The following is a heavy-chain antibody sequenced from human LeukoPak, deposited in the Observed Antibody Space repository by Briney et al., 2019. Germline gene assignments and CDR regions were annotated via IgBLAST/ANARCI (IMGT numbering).Heavy chain of an antibody. Sequence: GGSLRLSCAASGFTFSSYWTHWVRQAPGKGLVWVSRINSDGSSTSYADSVKGRFTISRDNAKNTLYLQMNSLRAEDTAVYYCARGDYDVLRFLEWLLYLIDYWGQGTLVTVSS. D-gene: IGHD3-3*01. J-gene: IGHJ4*02. CDR2: INSDGSST. V-gene: IGHV3-74*01. CDR1: GFTFSSYW. CDR3: ARGDYDVLRFLEWLLYLIDY.